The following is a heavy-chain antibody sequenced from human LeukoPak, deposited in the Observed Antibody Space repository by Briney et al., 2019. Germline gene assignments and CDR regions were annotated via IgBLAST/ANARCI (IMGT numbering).Heavy chain of an antibody. CDR1: GYSISSGYY. V-gene: IGHV4-38-2*02. CDR3: ARGLTPDAFDI. CDR2: IYHSGRT. J-gene: IGHJ3*02. Sequence: SETLSLTCNVSGYSISSGYYWGWIRQPPAKGLEWIGSIYHSGRTHYNPSLKSRVTISGDTSKNQFSLKLSSVIAAETAVYYCARGLTPDAFDIWGQGTMVTVSS.